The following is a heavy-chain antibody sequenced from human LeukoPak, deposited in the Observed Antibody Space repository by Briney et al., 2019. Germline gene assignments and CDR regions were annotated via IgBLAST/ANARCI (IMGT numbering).Heavy chain of an antibody. CDR3: ARQEYCSGGSCYTWFDP. D-gene: IGHD2-15*01. J-gene: IGHJ5*02. V-gene: IGHV5-51*01. Sequence: TGESLKISCKGSGYSINNYWIGWVRQMPGKGLEWMGIIYPADSDIRYSSSFQGQVTISADKSISTAYLQWSSLKASDTAMYYCARQEYCSGGSCYTWFDPWGQGTLVTVSS. CDR2: IYPADSDI. CDR1: GYSINNYW.